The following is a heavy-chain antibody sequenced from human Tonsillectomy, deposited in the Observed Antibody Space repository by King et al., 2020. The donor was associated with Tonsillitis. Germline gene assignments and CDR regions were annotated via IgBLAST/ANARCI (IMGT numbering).Heavy chain of an antibody. J-gene: IGHJ5*02. V-gene: IGHV1-2*02. CDR3: ARESSRPDYGDYEGGFDP. Sequence: VQLVESGAEVKKPGASVKVSCKASGFTFSGYYMHWVRQAPGQGLEWMGWINPNSGGTNYAQKFQGRVIMTRDTSISTAYMELSRLRSDDTAVYYWARESSRPDYGDYEGGFDPWGQGTLVTVSS. D-gene: IGHD4-17*01. CDR2: INPNSGGT. CDR1: GFTFSGYY.